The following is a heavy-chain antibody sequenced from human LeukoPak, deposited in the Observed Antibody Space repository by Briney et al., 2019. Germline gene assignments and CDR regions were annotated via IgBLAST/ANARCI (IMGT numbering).Heavy chain of an antibody. CDR2: IYYSGST. Sequence: SETLSLTCTVSGGSISSSSYYWSWIRQPPGKGLEWIGSIYYSGSTYYNPSLKSRVTISVDTSKNQFSLKLSSVTAADTAVYYCARPGGSYPYYFDYWGQGTLVTVSS. D-gene: IGHD1-26*01. CDR1: GGSISSSSYY. J-gene: IGHJ4*02. CDR3: ARPGGSYPYYFDY. V-gene: IGHV4-39*01.